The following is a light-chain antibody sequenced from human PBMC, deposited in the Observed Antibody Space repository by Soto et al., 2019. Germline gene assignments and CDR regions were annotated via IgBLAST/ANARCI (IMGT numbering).Light chain of an antibody. CDR3: QQYNNCPLT. Sequence: EVVMTQSPATLSVSVGDRASLSCSASQSVSSYLTWYQQKPGQAPRLLIYAASTRATGVPARFSGSGSGTEFTLTISSLQSEDFAVYSCQQYNNCPLTFGGGTKVDIK. CDR1: QSVSSY. V-gene: IGKV3-15*01. CDR2: AAS. J-gene: IGKJ4*01.